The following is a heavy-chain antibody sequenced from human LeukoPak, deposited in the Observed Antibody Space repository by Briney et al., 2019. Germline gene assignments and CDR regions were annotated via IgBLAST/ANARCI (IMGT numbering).Heavy chain of an antibody. V-gene: IGHV1-2*02. Sequence: ASVKVSCKASGYTFTGYYMHWVRQAPGQGLEWMGWINPNSGGTNYAQKFQGRVTMTRDTSISTAYMELSRLRSDDTAVYYCAKHYYGSGSPFDYWGQGTLVTVSS. J-gene: IGHJ4*02. CDR3: AKHYYGSGSPFDY. D-gene: IGHD3-10*01. CDR2: INPNSGGT. CDR1: GYTFTGYY.